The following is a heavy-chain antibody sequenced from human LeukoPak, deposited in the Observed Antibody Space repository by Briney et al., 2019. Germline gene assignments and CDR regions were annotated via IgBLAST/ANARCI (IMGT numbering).Heavy chain of an antibody. CDR1: GFTFSSYW. CDR2: ISGSGGST. Sequence: LSGGSLRLSCAASGFTFSSYWMSWVRQAPGKGLEWVSAISGSGGSTYYADSVKGRFTISRDNSKNTLYLQMNSLRAEDTAVYYCAKIAAAGNWFDPWGQGTLVTVSS. D-gene: IGHD6-13*01. CDR3: AKIAAAGNWFDP. J-gene: IGHJ5*02. V-gene: IGHV3-23*01.